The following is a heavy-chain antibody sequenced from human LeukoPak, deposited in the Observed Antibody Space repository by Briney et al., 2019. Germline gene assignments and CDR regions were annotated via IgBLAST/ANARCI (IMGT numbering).Heavy chain of an antibody. CDR3: ARAKLSNWFDP. D-gene: IGHD2/OR15-2a*01. V-gene: IGHV4-34*01. J-gene: IGHJ5*02. Sequence: SETLSLTCAVYGGSFSNYYWSWIRRPPGKGLEWIGEINHSGSTNYNPSLKSRVTISLDTSKNQFSLKLSSVTAADTAVYYCARAKLSNWFDPWGQGTLVTVSS. CDR2: INHSGST. CDR1: GGSFSNYY.